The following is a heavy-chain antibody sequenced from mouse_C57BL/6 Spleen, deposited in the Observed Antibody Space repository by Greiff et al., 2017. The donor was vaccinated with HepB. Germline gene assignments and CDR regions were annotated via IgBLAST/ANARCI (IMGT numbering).Heavy chain of an antibody. Sequence: EVQLVESEGGLVQPGGSMKLSCTASGFTFSDYYMAWVRQVPEKGLEWVANINHDGSSTYYLDTLKSRFIISRDKAKNILYLQMSSLKSEDTATYYCARSLITTVVFDYWGQGTTLTVSS. CDR2: INHDGSST. CDR1: GFTFSDYY. V-gene: IGHV5-16*01. CDR3: ARSLITTVVFDY. J-gene: IGHJ2*01. D-gene: IGHD1-1*01.